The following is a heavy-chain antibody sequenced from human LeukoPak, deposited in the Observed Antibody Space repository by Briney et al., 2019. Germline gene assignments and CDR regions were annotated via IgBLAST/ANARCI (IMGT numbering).Heavy chain of an antibody. CDR1: DGSISSGSYY. CDR2: VYASGST. CDR3: ARVNPGYSSSWYEMNGWFDP. Sequence: SQTLSLTCTVSDGSISSGSYYWSWIRQSAGKGLEWIGRVYASGSTNYNPSLKSRVTISVDKSKNHFSLNLTSVTAADTAVYFCARVNPGYSSSWYEMNGWFDPWGQGTQVTVSS. V-gene: IGHV4-61*02. D-gene: IGHD6-13*01. J-gene: IGHJ5*02.